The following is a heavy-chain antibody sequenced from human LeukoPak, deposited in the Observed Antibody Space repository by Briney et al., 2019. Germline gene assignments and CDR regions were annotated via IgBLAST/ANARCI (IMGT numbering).Heavy chain of an antibody. J-gene: IGHJ5*02. CDR1: GFTFSSFA. D-gene: IGHD4-23*01. V-gene: IGHV3-23*01. CDR2: ISGDSDYT. CDR3: TKGPYLTTVASFFDP. Sequence: HPGGSLRLSCAASGFTFSSFAMSWVPQAPGKGLQWVSSISGDSDYTYHADSVKGRFTISRDNSKNTMYLQMTSLRPDDTALYYCTKGPYLTTVASFFDPWGQGTLVTVSS.